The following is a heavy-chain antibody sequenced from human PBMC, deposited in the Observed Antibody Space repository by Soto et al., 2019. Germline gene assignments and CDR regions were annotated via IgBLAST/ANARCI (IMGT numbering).Heavy chain of an antibody. V-gene: IGHV1-18*01. Sequence: QVHLVQSGAEVKKPGASVKVSCKGSGYAFTTYGITWVRQAPGQGLEWMGWISAHNGNTNYAQKLQGRVTVTRDTSTSTAYMELRSLRSDDTAVYYCARGRYGDYWGQGALVTVSS. CDR2: ISAHNGNT. CDR1: GYAFTTYG. J-gene: IGHJ4*02. CDR3: ARGRYGDY. D-gene: IGHD1-1*01.